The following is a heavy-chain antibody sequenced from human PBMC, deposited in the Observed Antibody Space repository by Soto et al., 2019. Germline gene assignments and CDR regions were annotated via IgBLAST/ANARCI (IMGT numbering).Heavy chain of an antibody. Sequence: EVQLLESGGGLVQPGGSLRLSCAASGFSFTDYCMSWVRQAPGKGLEWVSTITGSGGTTYYADSVKGRFTISRDNSKDTLYLEMNSLSADDKSVYLCAKGPPRVVKICGVAYWGQGTVFIVSS. D-gene: IGHD3-3*01. CDR3: AKGPPRVVKICGVAY. CDR1: GFSFTDYC. CDR2: ITGSGGTT. J-gene: IGHJ1*01. V-gene: IGHV3-23*01.